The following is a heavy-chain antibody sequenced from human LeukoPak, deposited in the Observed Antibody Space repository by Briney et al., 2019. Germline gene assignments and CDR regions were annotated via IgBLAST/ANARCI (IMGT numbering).Heavy chain of an antibody. CDR2: IYTSGST. D-gene: IGHD3-22*01. V-gene: IGHV4-4*07. Sequence: PSETLSLTCTVSGGSISSYYWSWIRQPAGKGLEWIGRIYTSGSTNYNPSLKSRVTMSVDTSKNQFSLKLSSVTAADTAVYYCARDRDYYDSSGYYFVSLSDVWGKGTTVTISS. CDR3: ARDRDYYDSSGYYFVSLSDV. J-gene: IGHJ6*04. CDR1: GGSISSYY.